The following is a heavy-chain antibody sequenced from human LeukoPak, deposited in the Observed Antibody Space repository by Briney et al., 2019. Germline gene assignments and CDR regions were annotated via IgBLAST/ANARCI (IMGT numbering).Heavy chain of an antibody. CDR2: ISSSGSTI. J-gene: IGHJ5*02. CDR1: GFTFSDYY. CDR3: ARVNQDIVVVPAAMCWFDP. D-gene: IGHD2-2*01. V-gene: IGHV3-11*01. Sequence: GGSLRLSCAASGFTFSDYYMSWIRQAPGKALAWVSYISSSGSTIYYADSVKGRFTISRDNAKNSLYLQMNSLRAEDTAVYYCARVNQDIVVVPAAMCWFDPWGQGTLVTVSS.